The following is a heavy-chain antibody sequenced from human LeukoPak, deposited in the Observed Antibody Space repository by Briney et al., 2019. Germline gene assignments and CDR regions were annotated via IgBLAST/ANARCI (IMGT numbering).Heavy chain of an antibody. CDR1: GFTFNSYA. V-gene: IGHV3-23*01. CDR2: LSGSGGDT. CDR3: AKDAMATVTYFDY. Sequence: GGSLRLSCATSGFTFNSYAMSWVRQAPGKGLEWVSGLSGSGGDTGYADSVKGRFTISRGNSRNTLYLQMNSLRSEDAAVYYCAKDAMATVTYFDYWGQGSLVTASS. J-gene: IGHJ4*02. D-gene: IGHD4-17*01.